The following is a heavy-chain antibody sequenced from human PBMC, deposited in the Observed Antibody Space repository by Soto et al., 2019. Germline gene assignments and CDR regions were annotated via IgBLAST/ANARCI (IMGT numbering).Heavy chain of an antibody. CDR3: ARGIIGSYLYYYYGMDV. Sequence: EVQLVESGGGLVQPGGSLRLSCAASGFTFSSYSMNWVRQAPGEGLEWVSYISSSSSTIYYADSVKGRFTISRDNAKNSLYLQINSLRDEDTAVYYCARGIIGSYLYYYYGMDVWGQGTTVTVSS. CDR1: GFTFSSYS. J-gene: IGHJ6*02. CDR2: ISSSSSTI. V-gene: IGHV3-48*02. D-gene: IGHD1-26*01.